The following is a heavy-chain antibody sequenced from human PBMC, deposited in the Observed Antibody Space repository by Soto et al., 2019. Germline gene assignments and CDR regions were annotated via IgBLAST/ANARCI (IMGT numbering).Heavy chain of an antibody. CDR1: DGSFSGYY. Sequence: PSQTLSLTCAVYDGSFSGYYWSWIRQPPEKGLKWIGEINHSGSTNYNPSQKSRVTISVDTSKNQFSLKLSSVTAADTAVYYCARHFLGDDSSGYYIRYFDYWGQGTLVTVSS. D-gene: IGHD3-22*01. J-gene: IGHJ4*02. V-gene: IGHV4-34*01. CDR2: INHSGST. CDR3: ARHFLGDDSSGYYIRYFDY.